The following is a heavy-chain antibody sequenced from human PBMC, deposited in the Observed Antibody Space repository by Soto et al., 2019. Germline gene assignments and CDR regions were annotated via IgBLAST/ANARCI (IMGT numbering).Heavy chain of an antibody. Sequence: PSKTLSLTCTVSVDSVSSGNYYWTWIRHPPGKGLEWIGSIYFTGSTNYNPSLKSRLTMPIDTSRNLFSLRLDSVTAADTAVYYCGRVPVDTYMIYWSDPWGQGTLVTVSS. CDR3: GRVPVDTYMIYWSDP. CDR1: VDSVSSGNYY. D-gene: IGHD3-16*01. J-gene: IGHJ5*02. CDR2: IYFTGST. V-gene: IGHV4-61*01.